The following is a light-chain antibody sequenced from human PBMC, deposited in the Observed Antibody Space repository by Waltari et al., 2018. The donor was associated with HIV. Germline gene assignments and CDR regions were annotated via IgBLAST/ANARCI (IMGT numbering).Light chain of an antibody. V-gene: IGKV4-1*01. J-gene: IGKJ2*01. CDR1: QSILSTAGNRHY. Sequence: IVMTQSPDSLGVSLGERATINCTSSQSILSTAGNRHYLAWYQQRPGQAPNLLIYWATTRESGVPDRISGSGSGTDFTLTINSLKAEDVAVYYCQQYYDAPYTFGQGTKVDI. CDR2: WAT. CDR3: QQYYDAPYT.